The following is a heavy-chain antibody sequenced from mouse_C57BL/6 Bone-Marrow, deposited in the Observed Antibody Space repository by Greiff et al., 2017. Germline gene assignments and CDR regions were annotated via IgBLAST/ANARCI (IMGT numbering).Heavy chain of an antibody. CDR1: GYTFTSYW. J-gene: IGHJ4*01. D-gene: IGHD3-2*02. V-gene: IGHV1-55*01. Sequence: QVQLQQPGAELVKPGASVKMSCKASGYTFTSYWITWVKQRPGQGLEWIGDIYPGSGSTNYNEKFKSKATLTVDTSSSTAYMQLSSLTSEDSAVYYCARYSSGLFLYAMDYWGQGTSVTVSS. CDR2: IYPGSGST. CDR3: ARYSSGLFLYAMDY.